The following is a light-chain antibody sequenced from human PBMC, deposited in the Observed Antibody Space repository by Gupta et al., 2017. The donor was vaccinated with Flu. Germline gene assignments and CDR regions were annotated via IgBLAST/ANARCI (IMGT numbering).Light chain of an antibody. V-gene: IGKV1-39*01. CDR1: QSISSY. CDR3: QQSYSTPWT. Sequence: EIQMTQSPSSLSASVGDRVTIICRASQSISSYLNWYQQKPGKAPKLLIYAASSLKSGVPSRFSGSGSGTDFTLTISSLQPEDFATYYCQQSYSTPWTFGQGTKVEIK. CDR2: AAS. J-gene: IGKJ1*01.